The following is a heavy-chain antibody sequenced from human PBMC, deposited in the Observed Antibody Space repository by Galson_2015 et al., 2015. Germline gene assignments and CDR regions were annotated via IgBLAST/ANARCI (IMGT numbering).Heavy chain of an antibody. V-gene: IGHV3-74*01. CDR3: ARDGKEHTLSLPPNRCDP. D-gene: IGHD2-21*01. Sequence: SLRLSCAASGFTFRSYWMHWVRQAPGKGLEWVSGIDGDGSNTYYADSVKGRFTISRDNAKNTLYLQMNRLRAEDTATYYCARDGKEHTLSLPPNRCDPGGQGT. CDR1: GFTFRSYW. CDR2: IDGDGSNT. J-gene: IGHJ5*02.